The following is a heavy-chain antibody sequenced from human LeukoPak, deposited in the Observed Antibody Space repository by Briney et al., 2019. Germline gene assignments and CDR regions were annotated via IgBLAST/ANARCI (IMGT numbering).Heavy chain of an antibody. CDR3: ARILDYNPDY. CDR2: IDWDDDK. Sequence: TLSLTCTVSGDSISSYYWSWIRQPPGKALEWLARIDWDDDKYYSTSLKTRLTISKDTSKNQVVLTMTNMDPVDTATYYCARILDYNPDYWGQGTLVTVSS. J-gene: IGHJ4*02. V-gene: IGHV2-70*11. D-gene: IGHD4-4*01. CDR1: GDSISSYYW.